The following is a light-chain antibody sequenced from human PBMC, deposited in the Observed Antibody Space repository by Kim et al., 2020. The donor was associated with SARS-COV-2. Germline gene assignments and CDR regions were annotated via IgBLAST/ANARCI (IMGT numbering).Light chain of an antibody. CDR2: FAS. V-gene: IGKV3-15*01. CDR1: QSVGSS. J-gene: IGKJ4*01. Sequence: VSPGERAPLSCRASQSVGSSVAWYQQKPGQTPRLLIYFASTRATGIPARFSGSGSGTDFTLTISSLQSEDFAVYYCQHYNNWPLTFGGGTKVDIK. CDR3: QHYNNWPLT.